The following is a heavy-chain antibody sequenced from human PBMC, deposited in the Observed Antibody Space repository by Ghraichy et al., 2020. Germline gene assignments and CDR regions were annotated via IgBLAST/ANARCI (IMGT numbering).Heavy chain of an antibody. CDR2: IKQDGSEK. CDR1: GFTFSVYW. V-gene: IGHV3-7*03. D-gene: IGHD2-2*01. J-gene: IGHJ4*02. Sequence: GGSLRLSCAASGFTFSVYWMSWVRQAPGKGLEWVANIKQDGSEKHYVDSVKGRFTISRDNAKDALYLQMNSLRAEDTAVYYCARDPRYCSSTSCYYSFDYWGQGTLVTVSS. CDR3: ARDPRYCSSTSCYYSFDY.